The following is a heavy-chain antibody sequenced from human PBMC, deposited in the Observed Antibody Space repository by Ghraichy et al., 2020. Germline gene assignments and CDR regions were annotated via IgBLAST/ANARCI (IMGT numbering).Heavy chain of an antibody. CDR3: TTVPYLARAYSYGEDDY. V-gene: IGHV3-72*01. Sequence: RGKANSYTTEYSASVKGRFTISRDDSNNSLYLQMNSLKTQDTAVYYCTTVPYLARAYSYGEDDYWGQGTLV. D-gene: IGHD5-18*01. J-gene: IGHJ4*02. CDR2: RGKANSYTT.